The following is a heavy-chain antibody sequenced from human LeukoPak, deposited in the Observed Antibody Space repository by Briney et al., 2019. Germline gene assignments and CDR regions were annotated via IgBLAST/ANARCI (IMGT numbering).Heavy chain of an antibody. V-gene: IGHV4-31*03. CDR3: ARGTYDFWSGYYGPYFDY. Sequence: SETLSLTCTVSGGSINSGDYYWNWIRQHPGKGLEWIGYIYYSGSTYYNPSLKSRVTISVDTSKNRFSLKLSSVTAADTAVYYCARGTYDFWSGYYGPYFDYWGQGTLVTVSS. D-gene: IGHD3-3*01. J-gene: IGHJ4*02. CDR2: IYYSGST. CDR1: GGSINSGDYY.